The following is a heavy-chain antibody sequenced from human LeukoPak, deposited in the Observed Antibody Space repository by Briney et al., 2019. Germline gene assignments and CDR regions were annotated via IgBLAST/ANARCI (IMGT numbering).Heavy chain of an antibody. D-gene: IGHD3-10*01. CDR2: INHSGST. CDR3: ARGLPYGSGSYYY. Sequence: SETLSLTCAVYGVSFSGYYWSWIRQPPGKGLEWIGEINHSGSTNYNPSLKSRVTISVDTSKNQFSLKLSSVTAADTAVYYCARGLPYGSGSYYYWGQGTLVTVSS. V-gene: IGHV4-34*01. CDR1: GVSFSGYY. J-gene: IGHJ4*02.